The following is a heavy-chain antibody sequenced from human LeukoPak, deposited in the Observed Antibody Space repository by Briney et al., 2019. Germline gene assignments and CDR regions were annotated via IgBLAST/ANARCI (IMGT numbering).Heavy chain of an antibody. CDR2: ISGSGGST. V-gene: IGHV3-23*01. CDR3: ACPITIFGVVAPYGTDV. CDR1: GFTFSSYA. Sequence: GASLRLSCAASGFTFSSYAMSWVRQAPGKGLXXXXXISGSGGSTYYADSVKGRFTISRDNSKNTLYLQMNSLRAEDTAVYYCACPITIFGVVAPYGTDVWGQGTTVTVSS. D-gene: IGHD3-3*01. J-gene: IGHJ6*02.